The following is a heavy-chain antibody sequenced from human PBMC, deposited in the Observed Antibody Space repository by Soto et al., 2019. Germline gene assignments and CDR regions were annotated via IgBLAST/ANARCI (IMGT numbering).Heavy chain of an antibody. D-gene: IGHD1-1*01. Sequence: DVQLVESGGGLIQPGESLRLSCAAFGLTISGKKYVAWVRQAPGKGLEWVSALYDVDGSFYADSVTGRFTTSSDSSKTTVYLPMNALRPDDTAVYYCATWHEREHAFDVWGQGTTVTISS. CDR3: ATWHEREHAFDV. V-gene: IGHV3-53*01. J-gene: IGHJ3*01. CDR1: GLTISGKKY. CDR2: LYDVDGS.